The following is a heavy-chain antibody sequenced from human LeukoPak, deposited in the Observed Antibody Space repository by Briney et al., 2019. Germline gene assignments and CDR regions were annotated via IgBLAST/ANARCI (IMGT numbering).Heavy chain of an antibody. Sequence: SETLSLTCAVYGGSFSGYYWSWIRLPPGKGLEWIGEINHSGSTNYNPSLKSRVTISVDTSKNQFSLKLSSVTAADTAVYYCARGRGWFDPWGQGTLVTVSS. CDR2: INHSGST. CDR3: ARGRGWFDP. V-gene: IGHV4-34*01. CDR1: GGSFSGYY. J-gene: IGHJ5*02.